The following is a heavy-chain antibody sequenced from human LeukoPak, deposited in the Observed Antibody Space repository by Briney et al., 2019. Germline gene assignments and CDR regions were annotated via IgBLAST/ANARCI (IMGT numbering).Heavy chain of an antibody. J-gene: IGHJ4*02. V-gene: IGHV1-3*01. CDR1: GYTFTSYG. CDR3: AREGYCSSTSCYYFDY. D-gene: IGHD2-2*01. Sequence: ASVKVSCKASGYTFTSYGISWVRQAPGQGLEWMGWINAGNGNTKYSQKFQGRVTITRDTSASTAYMELSSLRSEDTAVYYCAREGYCSSTSCYYFDYWGQGTLVTVSS. CDR2: INAGNGNT.